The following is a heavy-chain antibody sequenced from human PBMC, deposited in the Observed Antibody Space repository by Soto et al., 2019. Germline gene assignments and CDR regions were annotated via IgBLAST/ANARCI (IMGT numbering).Heavy chain of an antibody. CDR1: GYSFTTYG. CDR2: ISAYNGNT. V-gene: IGHV1-18*01. J-gene: IGHJ6*02. Sequence: QVQLVQSGGEVKKPGASVKVSCKTSGYSFTTYGISWVRQAPGQGLEWMGWISAYNGNTNYAQKLQGRVTMTTDTSTSTEYMELRSLRSDDTAVYYCAREGPAPYYYYGMDVWGQGSTVTVSS. CDR3: AREGPAPYYYYGMDV.